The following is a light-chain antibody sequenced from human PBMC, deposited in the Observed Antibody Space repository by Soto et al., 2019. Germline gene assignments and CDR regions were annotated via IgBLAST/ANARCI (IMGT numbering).Light chain of an antibody. Sequence: EIVLTQSPGTLSLSPGERATLSCRASQSISSSYLAWYQQKPGQAPRLLIYAASSSATGIPDRFSGSGSGTDFTLTISRREPEDFAVYYCHQYGSSSYTFGQGTQLEIK. CDR3: HQYGSSSYT. CDR1: QSISSSY. V-gene: IGKV3-20*01. CDR2: AAS. J-gene: IGKJ2*01.